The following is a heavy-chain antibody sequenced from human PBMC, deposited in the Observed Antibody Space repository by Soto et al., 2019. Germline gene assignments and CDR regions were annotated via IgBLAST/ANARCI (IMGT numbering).Heavy chain of an antibody. V-gene: IGHV3-53*01. Sequence: GSLRLSCAASGFTVRSNLMSWVRQAPGKGLEWVSVVYSGGSTYYADSVKGRFTISRDNSKNTLYLQMNSLRAEDTAVYYCASRILVSNAFDIWGQGTLVTV. CDR3: ASRILVSNAFDI. J-gene: IGHJ3*02. D-gene: IGHD3-3*02. CDR2: VYSGGST. CDR1: GFTVRSNL.